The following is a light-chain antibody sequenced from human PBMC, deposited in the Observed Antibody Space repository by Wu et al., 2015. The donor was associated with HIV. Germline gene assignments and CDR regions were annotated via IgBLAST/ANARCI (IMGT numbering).Light chain of an antibody. J-gene: IGKJ4*01. Sequence: EIVLTQSPGTLSLSPGERATLSCRASQSVSSSYLAWYQQKPGQAPRLLIYGASSRATGIPDRFSGSGSGTDFTLTISRLEPEDFAVYYCLQRSSWPLTFGGGTKVEIK. CDR3: LQRSSWPLT. V-gene: IGKV3D-20*02. CDR2: GAS. CDR1: QSVSSSY.